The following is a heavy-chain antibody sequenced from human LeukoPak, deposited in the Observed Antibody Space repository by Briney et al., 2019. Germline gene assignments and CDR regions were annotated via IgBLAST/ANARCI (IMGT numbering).Heavy chain of an antibody. CDR1: GGTFSSYA. Sequence: SVKVSCKASGGTFSSYAISWVRQAPGQGLEWMGGIIPIFGTANYAQKFQGRVTITADESTGTAYMELSSLRSEDTAVYYCARDIVSDSGSYPYYYYYYMDVWGKGTTVTVSS. CDR3: ARDIVSDSGSYPYYYYYYMDV. D-gene: IGHD1-26*01. V-gene: IGHV1-69*13. J-gene: IGHJ6*03. CDR2: IIPIFGTA.